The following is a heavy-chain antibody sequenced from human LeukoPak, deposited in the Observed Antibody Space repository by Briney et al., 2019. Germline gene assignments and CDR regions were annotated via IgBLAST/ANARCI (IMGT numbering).Heavy chain of an antibody. Sequence: GASEKVSCKASGDTITSYAMNRVRQATGQWLEWMGWINTNTGNPTYAQGFTGRFVFSLDTSVSTAYLQISSLKAEDTAVYYCARGGYAERWGQGTLVTVSS. CDR2: INTNTGNP. CDR3: ARGGYAER. CDR1: GDTITSYA. J-gene: IGHJ4*02. V-gene: IGHV7-4-1*02. D-gene: IGHD6-25*01.